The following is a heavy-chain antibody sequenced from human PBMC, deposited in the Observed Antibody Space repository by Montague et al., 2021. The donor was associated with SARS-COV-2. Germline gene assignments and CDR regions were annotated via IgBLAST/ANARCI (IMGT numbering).Heavy chain of an antibody. CDR3: VRGIEAAGSYDY. CDR1: GDSVSGHRPR. J-gene: IGHJ4*02. D-gene: IGHD6-13*01. Sequence: CAISGDSVSGHRPRSDWHTQSPLPHLDLVGRPYLESMQKSDYARSVQSLIAINPDTSKNQFSLQLSAVTPEDMSLYYCVRGIEAAGSYDYWGQGTLVTGSS. V-gene: IGHV6-1*01. CDR2: PYLESMQKS.